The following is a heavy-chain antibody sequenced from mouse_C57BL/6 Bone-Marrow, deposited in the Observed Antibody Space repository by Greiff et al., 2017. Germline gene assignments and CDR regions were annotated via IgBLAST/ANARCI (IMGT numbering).Heavy chain of an antibody. CDR2: IDPENGDT. J-gene: IGHJ2*01. D-gene: IGHD3-3*01. CDR1: GFNIIDDY. V-gene: IGHV14-4*01. CDR3: TTGLPRDFDY. Sequence: VQLQQSGAELVRPGASVKLSCTASGFNIIDDYMHWVKQRPEQGLEWIGWIDPENGDTEYASKFQGKATITADTSSNTAYLQLSSLTSEDTAVYYCTTGLPRDFDYWGQGTTLTVSS.